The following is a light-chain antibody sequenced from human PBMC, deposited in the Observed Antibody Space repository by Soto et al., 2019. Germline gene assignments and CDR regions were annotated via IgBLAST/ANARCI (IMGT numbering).Light chain of an antibody. CDR2: KAT. V-gene: IGKV1-5*03. J-gene: IGKJ1*01. Sequence: DIQMTQSPSTLSASVGDRVTITCRASQSISSWLAWYQQKPGTAPKLLIYKATILQSGVPSRFSGSGSGTEFTLAINKLQPDDFATYYCQKYETFSPWTFGQGTKVDIK. CDR3: QKYETFSPWT. CDR1: QSISSW.